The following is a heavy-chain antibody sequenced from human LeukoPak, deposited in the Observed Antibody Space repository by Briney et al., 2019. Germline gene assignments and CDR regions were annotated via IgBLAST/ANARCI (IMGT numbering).Heavy chain of an antibody. D-gene: IGHD2-15*01. CDR3: ARGPIVVVAAMGGRVGGPDY. Sequence: GGSLRLSCAASGFTFSNYAMSCVRQAPGKGLEWVSAISGSVGSTYYADSVKGWFSISRDNSKNTLSLQMNSLRAEDTAVYYCARGPIVVVAAMGGRVGGPDYWGQGTLVTVSS. CDR2: ISGSVGST. J-gene: IGHJ4*02. V-gene: IGHV3-23*01. CDR1: GFTFSNYA.